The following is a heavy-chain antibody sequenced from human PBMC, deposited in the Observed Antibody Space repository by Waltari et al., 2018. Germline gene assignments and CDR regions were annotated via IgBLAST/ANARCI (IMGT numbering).Heavy chain of an antibody. D-gene: IGHD3-3*01. V-gene: IGHV4-39*01. CDR3: ARRDWSPTSSYGMDV. CDR2: IYYSGST. Sequence: QLQLQESGPGLVKPSETLSLTCTVSGGSISSSSYYWGWIRQPPGKGLEWIGSIYYSGSTSSNPSLKIRVTISVDPSKTQFSLKLSSVTAADTAVYYCARRDWSPTSSYGMDVWGQGTTVTVSS. J-gene: IGHJ6*02. CDR1: GGSISSSSYY.